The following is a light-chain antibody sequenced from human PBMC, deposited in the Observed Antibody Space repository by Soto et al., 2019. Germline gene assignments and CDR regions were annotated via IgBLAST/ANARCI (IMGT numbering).Light chain of an antibody. J-gene: IGLJ1*01. CDR3: SSYTSSGTLNYV. V-gene: IGLV2-14*01. CDR2: DVS. CDR1: SSDVGGYNY. Sequence: QSALTQPASVSGSPGQSITISCTGTSSDVGGYNYVSWYQQHPGKAPKLMIYDVSNRPSGVSNRFSGSKSGNTASLTISGLQAEDEADYYCSSYTSSGTLNYVFGTGTKVTV.